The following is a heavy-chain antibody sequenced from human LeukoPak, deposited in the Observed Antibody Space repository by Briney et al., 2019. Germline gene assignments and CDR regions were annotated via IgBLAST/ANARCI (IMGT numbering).Heavy chain of an antibody. CDR1: GFTVSSNY. CDR2: ISGSGGNT. CDR3: AKGWYFDL. J-gene: IGHJ2*01. Sequence: GGSLRLSCVASGFTVSSNYMSWVRQAPGKGLEWVSAISGSGGNTYYADSVKGRFTISRDNSKNTLYLQMNSLRAEDTAVYYCAKGWYFDLWGRGTLVTVSS. V-gene: IGHV3-23*01.